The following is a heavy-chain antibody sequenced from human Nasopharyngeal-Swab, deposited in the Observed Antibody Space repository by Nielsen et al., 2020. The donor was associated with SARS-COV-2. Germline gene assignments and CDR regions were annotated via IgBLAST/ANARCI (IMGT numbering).Heavy chain of an antibody. CDR3: AWGASFGAVSDAMDV. Sequence: GESLKISCATSGFTFKSFPMHWVRQGPDKGLERVAVISYDVDKTFYADSVKGRFTVSRDNAKNTLYLQMVNLRVEDTAVYYCAWGASFGAVSDAMDVWGQGTTVTVSS. CDR1: GFTFKSFP. J-gene: IGHJ6*02. CDR2: ISYDVDKT. V-gene: IGHV3-30-3*01. D-gene: IGHD3-10*01.